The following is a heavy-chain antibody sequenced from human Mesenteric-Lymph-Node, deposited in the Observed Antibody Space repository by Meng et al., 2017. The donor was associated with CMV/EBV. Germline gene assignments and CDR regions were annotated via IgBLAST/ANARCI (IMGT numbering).Heavy chain of an antibody. CDR2: IYYSDSEST. CDR1: GDSISSYF. CDR3: ARGGYDFWSGYYSSTENLFDY. Sequence: SETLSLTCTVSGDSISSYFWSWIRQPPGKGLEWIGYIYYSDSESTNYNPSLKSRVTISVDTSKNQFSLKLSSVTAADTAVYYCARGGYDFWSGYYSSTENLFDYWGQGTLVTVSS. V-gene: IGHV4-59*01. D-gene: IGHD3-3*01. J-gene: IGHJ4*02.